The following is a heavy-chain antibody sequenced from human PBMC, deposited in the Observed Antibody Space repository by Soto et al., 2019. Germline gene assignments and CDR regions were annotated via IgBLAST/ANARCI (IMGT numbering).Heavy chain of an antibody. CDR2: VSYDGSTK. Sequence: GGSLRLSCAASGFMFSGSAMHWVRQAPGKGLEWVAVVSYDGSTKYYADSVEGRLTISGDNSKNRLYLQMNSLRAEDTAVYYCARDFSEYSSSRFDYWGQGTLVTVSS. J-gene: IGHJ4*02. D-gene: IGHD6-6*01. CDR1: GFMFSGSA. CDR3: ARDFSEYSSSRFDY. V-gene: IGHV3-30-3*01.